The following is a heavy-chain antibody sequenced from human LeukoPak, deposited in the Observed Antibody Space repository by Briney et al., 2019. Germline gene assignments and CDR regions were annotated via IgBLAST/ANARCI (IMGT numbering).Heavy chain of an antibody. CDR1: GGSISSDY. J-gene: IGHJ4*02. Sequence: SETLSLTCTVSGGSISSDYWSWIRQPPGKGLEWIGYTYYSGSTNYNPSLKSRVTLSVDTSKNQFSLKLTSVTAADTAVYYCARIPYYYDSSGYFDYWGQGTLVTVSS. D-gene: IGHD3-22*01. CDR3: ARIPYYYDSSGYFDY. V-gene: IGHV4-59*01. CDR2: TYYSGST.